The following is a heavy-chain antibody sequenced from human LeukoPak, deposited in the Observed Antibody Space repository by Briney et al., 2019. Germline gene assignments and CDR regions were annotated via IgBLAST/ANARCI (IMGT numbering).Heavy chain of an antibody. V-gene: IGHV3-21*01. CDR1: GFTFSSYS. CDR2: ISSISSYI. J-gene: IGHJ4*02. Sequence: PGGSLRLSCAASGFTFSSYSMNWVRQAPGKGLEWVSSISSISSYIYYADSVKGRFTISRDNAKNSLYLKMNSLRAEDTAVYYCAREPAYCGGDCYNPYYFDYWGQGTLVTVSS. CDR3: AREPAYCGGDCYNPYYFDY. D-gene: IGHD2-21*02.